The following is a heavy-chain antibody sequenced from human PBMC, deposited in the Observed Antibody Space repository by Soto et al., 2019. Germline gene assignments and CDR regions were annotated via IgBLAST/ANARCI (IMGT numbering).Heavy chain of an antibody. Sequence: QLQLQESGSGLVKPSQTLSLTCAVSGGSISSGGYSWSWIQQPPGKGLEWIGYIYHSGSTYYNPSLKSRVTISVDRSKNQFSLKLSSVTAADTAVYYCAGSRDGYNQVDYWGQGTLVTVSS. D-gene: IGHD2-2*01. CDR3: AGSRDGYNQVDY. CDR1: GGSISSGGYS. CDR2: IYHSGST. J-gene: IGHJ4*02. V-gene: IGHV4-30-2*01.